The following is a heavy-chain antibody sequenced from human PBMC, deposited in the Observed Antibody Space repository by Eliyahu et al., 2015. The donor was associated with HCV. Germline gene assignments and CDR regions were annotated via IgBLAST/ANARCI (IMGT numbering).Heavy chain of an antibody. V-gene: IGHV3-23*01. D-gene: IGHD3-10*02. CDR2: ISGSGGST. J-gene: IGHJ6*02. Sequence: EVQLLESGGGLVQPGGSLRLSCAASGFTFSSYAMSWVRQAPGKGXEWVSAISGSGGSTYYADSVKGRFTISRDNSKNTLYLQMNSLRAEDTAVYYCAKGVHETYYYYYGMDVWGQGTTVTVSS. CDR1: GFTFSSYA. CDR3: AKGVHETYYYYYGMDV.